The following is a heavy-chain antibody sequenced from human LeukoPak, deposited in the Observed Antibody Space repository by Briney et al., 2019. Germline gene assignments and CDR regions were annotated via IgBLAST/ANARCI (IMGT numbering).Heavy chain of an antibody. Sequence: GGSLRLSCAASGFPFSDYYMSWIRHAPGKGLEWVSYISSSGSTIKYADSVKGRFTISRDNAKNTLYLQMNSLRAEDTAVYYCARMGHVGYGMDVWGQGTTVTVSS. J-gene: IGHJ6*02. V-gene: IGHV3-11*04. D-gene: IGHD3-16*01. CDR1: GFPFSDYY. CDR3: ARMGHVGYGMDV. CDR2: ISSSGSTI.